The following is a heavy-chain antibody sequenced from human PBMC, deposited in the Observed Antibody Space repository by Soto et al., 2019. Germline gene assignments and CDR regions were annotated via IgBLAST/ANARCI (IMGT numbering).Heavy chain of an antibody. CDR3: ARSFARTGTMVRGVIPTVDD. CDR1: GYIFTNYY. V-gene: IGHV1-46*03. D-gene: IGHD3-10*01. J-gene: IGHJ4*02. Sequence: ASVKVSCKASGYIFTNYYIHWVRQAPGQGLEWMAIINPLPTSGSTNYAQKFQGRVTMTRDTSTSTVYMELSSLRSEDTAVYYCARSFARTGTMVRGVIPTVDDRGQGTLVTVSS. CDR2: INPLPTSGST.